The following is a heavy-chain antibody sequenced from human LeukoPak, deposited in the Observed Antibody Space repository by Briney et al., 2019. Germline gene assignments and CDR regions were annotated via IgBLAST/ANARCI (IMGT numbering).Heavy chain of an antibody. J-gene: IGHJ4*02. CDR1: GSRFTRYW. CDR3: ARLNPSDFDY. Sequence: GGALQISCQGSGSRFTRYWIGWVRPMPGKGLEWMGIIYPGDSDTRYSPSFQGQVTISADKSISTAYLQWSSLKASDTAMYYCARLNPSDFDYWGQGTLVTVSS. V-gene: IGHV5-51*01. D-gene: IGHD3-10*01. CDR2: IYPGDSDT.